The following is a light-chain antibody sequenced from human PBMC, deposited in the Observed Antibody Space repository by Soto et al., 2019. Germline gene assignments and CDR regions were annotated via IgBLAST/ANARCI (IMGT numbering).Light chain of an antibody. J-gene: IGKJ1*01. Sequence: EIVMTQSPATLAVSPGDTATLSCRASQSLGGNLAWYQQKPGQGPRLLIFRASSRATGVPARFSASGSGTAFTLTISGLQSEDFAIYYCQQYSNWPPWTFGPGTKVEIK. CDR2: RAS. CDR1: QSLGGN. V-gene: IGKV3-15*01. CDR3: QQYSNWPPWT.